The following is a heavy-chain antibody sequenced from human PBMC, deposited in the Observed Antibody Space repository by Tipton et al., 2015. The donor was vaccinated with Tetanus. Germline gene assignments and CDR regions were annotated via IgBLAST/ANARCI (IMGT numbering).Heavy chain of an antibody. Sequence: GLVKPSETLSLTCAVYGGSFSGYYWSWIRQPPGKGLEWIGYIYYSGSTNYNPSLKSRVTISVDTSKNQFSLKLSSVTAADTAVYYCAREADCMDVWGQGTTVTVSS. J-gene: IGHJ6*02. V-gene: IGHV4-59*01. CDR3: AREADCMDV. D-gene: IGHD2-21*02. CDR2: IYYSGST. CDR1: GGSFSGYY.